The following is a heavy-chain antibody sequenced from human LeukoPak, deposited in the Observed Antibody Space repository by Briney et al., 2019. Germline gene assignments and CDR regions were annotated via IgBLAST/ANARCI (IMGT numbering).Heavy chain of an antibody. J-gene: IGHJ3*02. D-gene: IGHD3-10*01. CDR3: ARHLGGSGSHDAFDI. CDR1: GYSISSGYY. Sequence: SETLSLTCTVSGYSISSGYYWGWIRQPPGKGLEWIGSINHSGRTYYNPSLKSRVAGSVDTSKNQFSLKVTSVIAADTAVYYCARHLGGSGSHDAFDIWGQGTKVTVSS. CDR2: INHSGRT. V-gene: IGHV4-38-2*02.